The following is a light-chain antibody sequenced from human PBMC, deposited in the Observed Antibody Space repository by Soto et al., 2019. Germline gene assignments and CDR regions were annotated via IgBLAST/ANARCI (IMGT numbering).Light chain of an antibody. CDR2: EVV. CDR1: KNDIGVYDF. J-gene: IGLJ1*01. Sequence: QSVLAQPPSASGSPGQSVTISCTGTKNDIGVYDFVSWYQHHPGKAPRLIIYEVVQRPSGVPDRFSGSKSGNTASLTVPGLQAADEADYFCKSYAGCNTYACGSGTTVT. V-gene: IGLV2-8*01. CDR3: KSYAGCNTYA.